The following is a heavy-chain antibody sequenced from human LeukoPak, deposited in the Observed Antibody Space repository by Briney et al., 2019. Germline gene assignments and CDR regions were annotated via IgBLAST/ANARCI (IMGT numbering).Heavy chain of an antibody. J-gene: IGHJ4*02. CDR3: TTTRTY. CDR1: GFTFSSYG. D-gene: IGHD1-7*01. Sequence: PGGSLRLSCAASGFTFSSYGMHWVRQAPGKGLEWVGRIKSKNDGGAIDYAAPVKGRFTISRDDSKNTLYLQMNSLNTDDTAVYYCTTTRTYWGQGTLVTVSS. V-gene: IGHV3-15*07. CDR2: IKSKNDGGAI.